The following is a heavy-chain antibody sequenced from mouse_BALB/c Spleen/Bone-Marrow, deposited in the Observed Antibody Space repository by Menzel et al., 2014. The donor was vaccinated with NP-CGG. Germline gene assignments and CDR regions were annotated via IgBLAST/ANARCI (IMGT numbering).Heavy chain of an antibody. V-gene: IGHV5-17*02. J-gene: IGHJ2*01. Sequence: VQLQQSGGGLVQPGGSRKLSCAASVFTFSSFGMHWVRQAPEKGLLWVAYISSGSSTIYYADTVKGRFTISRDNPKTTLFLQMTSLRSEDTAMYYCATGTRDYWGQGTTLTVSS. CDR2: ISSGSSTI. CDR1: VFTFSSFG. D-gene: IGHD4-1*01. CDR3: ATGTRDY.